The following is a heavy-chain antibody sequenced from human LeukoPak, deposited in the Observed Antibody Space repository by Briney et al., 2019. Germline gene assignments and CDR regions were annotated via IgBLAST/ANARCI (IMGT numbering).Heavy chain of an antibody. J-gene: IGHJ5*02. CDR3: AKDRDGFDP. CDR1: EFTFSSFG. CDR2: IWYDGSNK. V-gene: IGHV3-30*02. D-gene: IGHD2-21*02. Sequence: PGGSLRLSCAASEFTFSSFGMHWVRQAPGKGLEWVAVIWYDGSNKYYADSVKGRFTISRDNSKNTLYLQMNSLRAEDTAVYYCAKDRDGFDPWGQGTLVTVSS.